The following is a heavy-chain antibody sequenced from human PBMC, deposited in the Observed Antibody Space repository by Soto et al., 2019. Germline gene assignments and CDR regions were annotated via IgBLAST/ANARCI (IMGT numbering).Heavy chain of an antibody. CDR3: AREMTTRGMAV. Sequence: QVQLVQSGAEVKKPGASVKVSCKASGYTFTSYDINWVRQATGQGLEWMGWMNPNRANTGYAQKFQGRVTMTRNTSISTAYMALSRLRSEDTAVYYCAREMTTRGMAVWGQGTTVTVSS. D-gene: IGHD1-1*01. V-gene: IGHV1-8*01. CDR2: MNPNRANT. CDR1: GYTFTSYD. J-gene: IGHJ6*02.